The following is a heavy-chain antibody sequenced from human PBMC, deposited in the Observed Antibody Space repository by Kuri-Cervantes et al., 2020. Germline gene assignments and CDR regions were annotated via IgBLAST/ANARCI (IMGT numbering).Heavy chain of an antibody. CDR2: ISAYNGDT. V-gene: IGHV1-18*04. D-gene: IGHD3-22*01. Sequence: ASVKVSCKASGYTFTGYYMHWVRQAPGQGLEWMGWISAYNGDTNYAQKLQGRVTMTTDTSTSTAYMELRSLRSDDTAVYYCARDFPLITMIVAVIDAFDIWGQGTMVTVSS. J-gene: IGHJ3*02. CDR1: GYTFTGYY. CDR3: ARDFPLITMIVAVIDAFDI.